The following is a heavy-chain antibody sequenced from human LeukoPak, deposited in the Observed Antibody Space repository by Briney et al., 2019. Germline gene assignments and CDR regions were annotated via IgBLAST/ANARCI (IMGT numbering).Heavy chain of an antibody. D-gene: IGHD5-24*01. J-gene: IGHJ4*02. CDR2: ISAYNGNT. Sequence: ASVKVSCKASGYTFTSYGISWVRQAPGQGLEWMGWISAYNGNTNYAQKFQGRVTITADKSTSTAYMELSSLRSEDTAVYYCARDQMAHDYWGQGTLVTVSS. CDR1: GYTFTSYG. CDR3: ARDQMAHDY. V-gene: IGHV1-18*01.